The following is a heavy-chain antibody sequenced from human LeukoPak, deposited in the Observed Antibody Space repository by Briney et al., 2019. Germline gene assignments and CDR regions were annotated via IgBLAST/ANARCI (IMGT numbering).Heavy chain of an antibody. CDR3: ARSDYLYWYFDL. Sequence: GGSLRLSCAASGFTFRSYGMHWVRQAPGKGLEWVAVISYDGARKYYADSVKGRFTISRDNSKNTLSLQMNSLTPEDTAVYSCARSDYLYWYFDLWGRGTLVTVSS. V-gene: IGHV3-30*14. J-gene: IGHJ2*01. CDR2: ISYDGARK. CDR1: GFTFRSYG. D-gene: IGHD1-26*01.